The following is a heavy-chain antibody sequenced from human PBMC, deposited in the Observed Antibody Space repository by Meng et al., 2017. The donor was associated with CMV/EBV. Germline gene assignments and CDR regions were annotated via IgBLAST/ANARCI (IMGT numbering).Heavy chain of an antibody. V-gene: IGHV3-7*01. CDR3: ARDHATWFDP. CDR1: GFTFDDYG. J-gene: IGHJ5*02. D-gene: IGHD2-15*01. Sequence: GESLKISCAASGFTFDDYGMSWVRQAPGKGLEWVANIKQDGSEKYYVDSVKGRFTISRDNAKNPLYLQMNSLRAEDTAVYYCARDHATWFDPWGQGTLVTVSS. CDR2: IKQDGSEK.